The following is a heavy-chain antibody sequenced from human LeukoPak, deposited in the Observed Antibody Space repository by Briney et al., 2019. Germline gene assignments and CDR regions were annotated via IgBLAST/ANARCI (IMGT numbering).Heavy chain of an antibody. CDR1: GGTFSSYA. D-gene: IGHD4-17*01. CDR2: IIPILGIA. J-gene: IGHJ4*02. Sequence: SVKVSCKASGGTFSSYAISWVRQAPGQGLEWMGRIIPILGIANYAQKFQGRVTITADKSTSTAYMELSSLRSEDTAVYYCAREGTVSPLDYWGQGTLVTVSS. V-gene: IGHV1-69*04. CDR3: AREGTVSPLDY.